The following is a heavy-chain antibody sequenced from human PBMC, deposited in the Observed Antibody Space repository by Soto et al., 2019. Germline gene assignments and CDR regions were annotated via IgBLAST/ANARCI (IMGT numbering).Heavy chain of an antibody. D-gene: IGHD3-9*01. CDR2: ISYDGSNK. Sequence: GGSLRLSCAASGFTFSSYGMHWVRQAPGKGLEWVAVISYDGSNKYYADSVKGRFTISRDNSKNTLYLQMNSLRAEDTAVYYCAKADKLRYFDWLSPHIWGQGTLVTVSS. CDR1: GFTFSSYG. V-gene: IGHV3-30*18. J-gene: IGHJ4*02. CDR3: AKADKLRYFDWLSPHI.